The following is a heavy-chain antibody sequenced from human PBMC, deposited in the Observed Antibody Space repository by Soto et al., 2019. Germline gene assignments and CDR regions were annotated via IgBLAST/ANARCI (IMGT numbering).Heavy chain of an antibody. CDR2: IYHSGST. V-gene: IGHV4-34*01. Sequence: SETLSLTCAVYGGSFSDYSHFWGWIRQPPGKGQECIGEIYHSGSTNYNPSLKSRVTISVDKSKNQFSLKLSSVTAADTAVYYCARSPDSSGYYPRWYYYGMDVWGQGTTVTVSS. D-gene: IGHD3-22*01. J-gene: IGHJ6*02. CDR1: GGSFSDYSHF. CDR3: ARSPDSSGYYPRWYYYGMDV.